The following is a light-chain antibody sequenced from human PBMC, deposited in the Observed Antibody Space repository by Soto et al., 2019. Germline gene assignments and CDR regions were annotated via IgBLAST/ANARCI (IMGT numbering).Light chain of an antibody. Sequence: EIVMMQSPATLSVSPGDRATLSCRASQSVTGNLAWYQQKPGQSPRLLIYDTSTRATGVPARFSGSGSGTDYALTINGLQSEDFAVYYCQYFNKWPPMYTFGQGTKLEI. CDR2: DTS. CDR1: QSVTGN. J-gene: IGKJ2*01. CDR3: QYFNKWPPMYT. V-gene: IGKV3-15*01.